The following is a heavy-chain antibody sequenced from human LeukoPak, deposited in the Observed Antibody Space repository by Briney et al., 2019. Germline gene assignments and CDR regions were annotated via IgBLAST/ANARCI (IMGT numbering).Heavy chain of an antibody. J-gene: IGHJ1*01. CDR1: GFTFSSYA. V-gene: IGHV3-23*01. CDR2: ISGSGGST. Sequence: GASLRLSCAASGFTFSSYAMSWVRQAPGKGLEWVSAISGSGGSTYYADSVKGRFTISRDNSKNTLYLQMNSLRAEDTAVYYCAKKDIVVVPAVQVYFQHCGQGTLVTVSS. CDR3: AKKDIVVVPAVQVYFQH. D-gene: IGHD2-2*01.